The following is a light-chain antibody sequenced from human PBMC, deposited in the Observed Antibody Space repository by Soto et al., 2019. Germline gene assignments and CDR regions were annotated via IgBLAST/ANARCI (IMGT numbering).Light chain of an antibody. V-gene: IGKV3-15*01. Sequence: EIVMTQSPATLSVSPGERATLSCRASQSVSSYLAWYQQKPDQAPRLLIYGAFTRATGMPARFSGSGSGTEFTLTISSLQSEDFAVYYCQQYNDWPRTFGQGTKVEIK. CDR2: GAF. CDR3: QQYNDWPRT. J-gene: IGKJ1*01. CDR1: QSVSSY.